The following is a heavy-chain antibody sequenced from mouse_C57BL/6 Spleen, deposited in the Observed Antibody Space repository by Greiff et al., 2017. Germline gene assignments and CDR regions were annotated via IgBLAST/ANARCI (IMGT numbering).Heavy chain of an antibody. Sequence: QVHVKQPGAELVKPGASVKLSCKASGYTFTSYWMQWVKQRPGQGLEWIGEIDPSDSYTNYNQKFKGKATLTVDTSSSTAYMQLSSLTSEDSAVYYCARSYYGSSRELYFDVWGTGTTVTVSS. CDR1: GYTFTSYW. CDR2: IDPSDSYT. CDR3: ARSYYGSSRELYFDV. D-gene: IGHD1-1*01. V-gene: IGHV1-50*01. J-gene: IGHJ1*03.